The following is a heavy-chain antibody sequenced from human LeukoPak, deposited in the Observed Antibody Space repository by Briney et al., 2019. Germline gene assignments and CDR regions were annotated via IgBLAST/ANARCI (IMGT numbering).Heavy chain of an antibody. CDR1: GGSMSPYY. V-gene: IGHV4-59*08. Sequence: SETLSLTCTVSGGSMSPYYWSWIRQPPGKGLEWIGYIHHSGTTNYNPSLKSRIIISEDLAKSQFSLNLISVTAADTAVYYCARQLGNWNDWFDPWGQGTLVTVSS. D-gene: IGHD1-1*01. J-gene: IGHJ5*02. CDR3: ARQLGNWNDWFDP. CDR2: IHHSGTT.